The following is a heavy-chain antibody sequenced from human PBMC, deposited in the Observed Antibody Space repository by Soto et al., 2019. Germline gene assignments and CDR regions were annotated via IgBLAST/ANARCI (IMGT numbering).Heavy chain of an antibody. CDR3: ARDPKTSGGQHWAFNYFDS. V-gene: IGHV3-30-3*01. D-gene: IGHD7-27*01. CDR1: GFSFSISP. J-gene: IGHJ4*02. CDR2: ISYDGTNK. Sequence: GESLRLSCAASGFSFSISPMHWVRQAPGKGPEWVALISYDGTNKFYADSVKGRFTISRDNSKSTLYLQVDSLRPEDAAVYYCARDPKTSGGQHWAFNYFDSWGQGTLVTVSS.